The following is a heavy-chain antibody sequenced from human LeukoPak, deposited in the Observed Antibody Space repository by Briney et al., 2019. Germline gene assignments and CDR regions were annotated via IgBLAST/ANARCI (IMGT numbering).Heavy chain of an antibody. D-gene: IGHD2-21*02. CDR1: GYTFTSYG. V-gene: IGHV1-2*02. CDR3: ARETSVDCGGDCFPVYYYYYGMDV. J-gene: IGHJ6*02. CDR2: INPNSGGT. Sequence: ASVKVSCKASGYTFTSYGISWVRQAPGQGLEWMGWINPNSGGTNYAQKFQGRVTMTRDTSISTAYMELSRLRSDDTAVYYCARETSVDCGGDCFPVYYYYYGMDVWGQGTTVTVSS.